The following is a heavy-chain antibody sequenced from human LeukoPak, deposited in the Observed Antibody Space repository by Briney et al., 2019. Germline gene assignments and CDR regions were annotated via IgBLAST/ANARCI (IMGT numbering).Heavy chain of an antibody. CDR2: ISAYNGNT. CDR3: ARASGYEGPYYYYGMDV. J-gene: IGHJ6*02. D-gene: IGHD5-12*01. CDR1: GYTFTSYG. V-gene: IGHV1-18*01. Sequence: ASVKVSCKASGYTFTSYGISWVRQAPGQGLEWMGWISAYNGNTNYAQKLQGRVTMTTDTSTSTAYMELRSLRSDDTAVYYCARASGYEGPYYYYGMDVWGQGTTVTVSS.